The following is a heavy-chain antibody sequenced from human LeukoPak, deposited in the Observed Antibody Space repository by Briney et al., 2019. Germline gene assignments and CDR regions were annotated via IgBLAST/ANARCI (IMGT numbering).Heavy chain of an antibody. V-gene: IGHV4-34*01. Sequence: SETLSLTCAVYGGSFSGYYWGWIRQPPGKGLEWIGEINHSGSTNYNPSLKSRVTISVDTSKNQFSLKLSSVTAADTAVYYCARKATMVRGVITNDYWGQGTLVTVSS. CDR3: ARKATMVRGVITNDY. CDR1: GGSFSGYY. J-gene: IGHJ4*02. CDR2: INHSGST. D-gene: IGHD3-10*01.